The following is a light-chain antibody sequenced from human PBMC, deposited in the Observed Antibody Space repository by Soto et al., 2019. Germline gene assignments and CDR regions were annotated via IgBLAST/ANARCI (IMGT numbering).Light chain of an antibody. Sequence: EIVLTQSPGTLSLSPGERATLSCRASQSVKNTYLTWYQQKVGQAPRLLIYGASSRATGIPDRFSGSGSGTDFTLTIYRLEPEDFAVYYCQVYDDSPSFTCGPGTKVEIK. CDR1: QSVKNTY. V-gene: IGKV3-20*01. J-gene: IGKJ3*01. CDR2: GAS. CDR3: QVYDDSPSFT.